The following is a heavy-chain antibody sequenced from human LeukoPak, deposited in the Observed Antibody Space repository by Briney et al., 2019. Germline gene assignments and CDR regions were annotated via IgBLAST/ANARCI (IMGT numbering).Heavy chain of an antibody. V-gene: IGHV3-30*01. CDR2: ISYGGSKT. Sequence: GGSLRLSCAASGFTFSTYAMHWVRQAPGKGLEWVAIISYGGSKTDYADSVKGRFTISRDNSKNTMYLQMNSLRAEDTAVYYCAKTNYYDTTDDKPYTTHFDYWGQGALVTVSS. D-gene: IGHD3-22*01. J-gene: IGHJ4*02. CDR3: AKTNYYDTTDDKPYTTHFDY. CDR1: GFTFSTYA.